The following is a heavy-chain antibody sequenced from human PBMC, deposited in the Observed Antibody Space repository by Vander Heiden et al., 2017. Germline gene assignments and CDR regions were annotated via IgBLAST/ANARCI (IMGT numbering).Heavy chain of an antibody. D-gene: IGHD2-15*01. Sequence: QLHLREWGTGLVKPAENLSLTCSVSGGSFNTDTSSWGWIRQPPGKGLEWLGTIYSRGRTSYNASLKSRVTISVDTSETQFSLRLRSVTASDTAVYYCARLTVVLAANRLFYFWGQGSLVTVS. CDR3: ARLTVVLAANRLFYF. CDR2: IYSRGRT. V-gene: IGHV4-39*01. CDR1: GGSFNTDTSS. J-gene: IGHJ4*02.